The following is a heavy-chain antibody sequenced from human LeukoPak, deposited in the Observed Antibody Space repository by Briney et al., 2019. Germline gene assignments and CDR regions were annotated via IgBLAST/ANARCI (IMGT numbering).Heavy chain of an antibody. Sequence: GGSLRLSCAASGFTFSSYGMHWVRQAPGKGLEWVAVIWYDGSNKYYADSVKGRFTISRDNSKNTLYLQMNSLRAEDTAVYYCAREVSGTGSSWIDYWGQGTLVTVSS. J-gene: IGHJ4*02. V-gene: IGHV3-33*08. CDR3: AREVSGTGSSWIDY. CDR1: GFTFSSYG. D-gene: IGHD6-13*01. CDR2: IWYDGSNK.